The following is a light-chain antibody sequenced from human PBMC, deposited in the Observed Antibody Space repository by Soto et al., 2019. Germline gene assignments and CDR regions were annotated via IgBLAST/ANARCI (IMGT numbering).Light chain of an antibody. CDR3: SSYTTSSTL. J-gene: IGLJ2*01. V-gene: IGLV2-14*03. Sequence: QSALTQPASVSGSPGQSITISCTGTRSDVGGYNYVSWYQHHPGKAPKLMIYDVSNRPSGVSNLFSGSKSGNTASLTISGLQAEDEADYYCSSYTTSSTLFGGGTKLTVL. CDR2: DVS. CDR1: RSDVGGYNY.